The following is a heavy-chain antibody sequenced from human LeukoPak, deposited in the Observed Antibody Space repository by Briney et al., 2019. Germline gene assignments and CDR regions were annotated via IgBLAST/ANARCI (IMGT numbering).Heavy chain of an antibody. CDR3: AREDYYDTYNWFDP. CDR1: GFTFSSYG. D-gene: IGHD3-22*01. J-gene: IGHJ5*02. V-gene: IGHV3-33*01. Sequence: PGGSLRLSCAASGFTFSSYGMHWVRQAPVKGLEWVAVIWYDGSNKYYADSVKGRFTISRDNSKNTLYLQMNSLRAEDTAVYYCAREDYYDTYNWFDPWGQGTLVTVSS. CDR2: IWYDGSNK.